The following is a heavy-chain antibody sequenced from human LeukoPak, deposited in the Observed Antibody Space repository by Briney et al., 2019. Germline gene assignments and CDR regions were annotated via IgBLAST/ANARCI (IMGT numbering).Heavy chain of an antibody. V-gene: IGHV1-2*02. CDR1: GYTFTGYY. CDR3: ARDLIAATDIDAFDI. J-gene: IGHJ3*02. D-gene: IGHD6-13*01. CDR2: INPNSGGT. Sequence: ASVKVSCKASGYTFTGYYMHWVRQAPGQGLEWMGWINPNSGGTNYAQKFQGRVTMTRDTSISTAYMELSRLRSDDTAVYYCARDLIAATDIDAFDIWGQGTMVNVSS.